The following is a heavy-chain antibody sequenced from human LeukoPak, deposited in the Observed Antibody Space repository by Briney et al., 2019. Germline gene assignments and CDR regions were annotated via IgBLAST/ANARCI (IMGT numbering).Heavy chain of an antibody. D-gene: IGHD3-3*01. J-gene: IGHJ4*02. CDR2: ISWNSGSI. Sequence: GGSLRLSCAASGFTFSTYGMHWVRQAPGKGLEWVSGISWNSGSIGYADSVKGRFTISRDNAKNSLYLQMNSLRAEDTAVYYCARDSNFWSGFDYWGQGTLVTVSS. CDR1: GFTFSTYG. V-gene: IGHV3-9*01. CDR3: ARDSNFWSGFDY.